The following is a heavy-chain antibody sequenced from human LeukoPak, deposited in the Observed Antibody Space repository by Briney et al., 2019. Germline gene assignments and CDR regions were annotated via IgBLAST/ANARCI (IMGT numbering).Heavy chain of an antibody. CDR3: ARATYTYGGKGSAFDY. CDR1: GGSISSYY. Sequence: KPSETLSLTCTVSGGSISSYYWSWIRQPAGKGLEWIGRIYTSGSTNYNPSPKSRVTMSVDTSKNQFSLKLSSVTAADTAVYYCARATYTYGGKGSAFDYWGQGTLVTVSS. CDR2: IYTSGST. J-gene: IGHJ4*02. V-gene: IGHV4-4*07. D-gene: IGHD4-23*01.